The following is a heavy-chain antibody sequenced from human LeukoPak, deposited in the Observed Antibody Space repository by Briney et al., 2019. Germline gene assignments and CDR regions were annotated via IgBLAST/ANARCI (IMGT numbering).Heavy chain of an antibody. D-gene: IGHD3-22*01. CDR1: GFTFSSYW. CDR3: ARDGYYDNTGYYNY. Sequence: GGSLRLSCAASGFTFSSYWMSWVRQAPGKGLEWVANIKQDGSEEYYVDSVKGRFTISRDNAKNSLYLQMNSLRAEDTAVYYCARDGYYDNTGYYNYWGQGTLVTVSS. J-gene: IGHJ4*02. V-gene: IGHV3-7*01. CDR2: IKQDGSEE.